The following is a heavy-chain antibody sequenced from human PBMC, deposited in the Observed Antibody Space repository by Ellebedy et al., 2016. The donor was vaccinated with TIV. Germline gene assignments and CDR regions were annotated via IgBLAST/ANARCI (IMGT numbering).Heavy chain of an antibody. Sequence: GESLKISCAASGFTFSSYAMHWVRQAPGKGLEWVAVISYDGSNKYYADSVKGRFTISRDNSKNTLYLQMNSLRAEDTAVYYCAKDLVIQLWINYGMDVWGQGTTVTVSS. CDR1: GFTFSSYA. J-gene: IGHJ6*02. V-gene: IGHV3-30*01. D-gene: IGHD5-18*01. CDR2: ISYDGSNK. CDR3: AKDLVIQLWINYGMDV.